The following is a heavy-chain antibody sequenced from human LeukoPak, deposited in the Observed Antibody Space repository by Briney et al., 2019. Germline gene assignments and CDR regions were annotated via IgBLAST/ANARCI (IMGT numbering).Heavy chain of an antibody. CDR3: AREGSYCVGGACYSFHF. CDR2: MHPGNGNT. CDR1: GYSFIANY. J-gene: IGHJ4*02. D-gene: IGHD2-15*01. Sequence: GASVKVSCKASGYSFIANYIQWVRQAPGLGPEWMGWMHPGNGNTRYAEKFQGRVTMTRDTSISTAYMDLSRLRYDDTAVYYCAREGSYCVGGACYSFHFWGQGTLISVSS. V-gene: IGHV1-2*02.